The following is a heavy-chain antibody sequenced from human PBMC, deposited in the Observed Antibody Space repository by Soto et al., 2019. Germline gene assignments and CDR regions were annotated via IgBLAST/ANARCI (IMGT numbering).Heavy chain of an antibody. CDR2: ISSSSSTI. CDR1: GFTFSTYS. Sequence: GGSLRLSCAASGFTFSTYSMNWVRQAPGKGLEWVSYISSSSSTIFYTDSVKGRFTVPRDNAKNSLYLQMNSLRAEDTAFFYCARPTYYYDSSGPPAYWGQGTLVTVSS. CDR3: ARPTYYYDSSGPPAY. J-gene: IGHJ4*02. V-gene: IGHV3-48*01. D-gene: IGHD3-22*01.